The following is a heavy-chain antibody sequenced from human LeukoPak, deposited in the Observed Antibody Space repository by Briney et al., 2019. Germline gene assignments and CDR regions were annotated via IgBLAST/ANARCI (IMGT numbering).Heavy chain of an antibody. D-gene: IGHD3-10*01. J-gene: IGHJ4*02. V-gene: IGHV1-46*03. CDR3: ARDVGGGMVRGVRYYFDY. CDR2: INPSGGST. Sequence: ASVKVSCKASGYTFTSYYMHWVRQAPGQALEWMGIINPSGGSTRYAQKFQGRVTMTMDTSTSTVYMELSSLRSEDTAVYYFARDVGGGMVRGVRYYFDYWGQGTLVTVSS. CDR1: GYTFTSYY.